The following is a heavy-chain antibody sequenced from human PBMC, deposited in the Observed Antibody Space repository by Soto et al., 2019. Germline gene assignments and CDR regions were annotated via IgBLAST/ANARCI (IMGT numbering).Heavy chain of an antibody. D-gene: IGHD6-19*01. J-gene: IGHJ4*02. Sequence: LRLSCAASGFSFGDYAMSWVRQSPGKGLEWVSGISGSGSSSYYTDSVKGRFTISRDNSKNMLYLQMHVLRAEDTGVYYCAKDRQWLVRNFDYWGLGTLVTVSS. CDR1: GFSFGDYA. CDR3: AKDRQWLVRNFDY. V-gene: IGHV3-23*01. CDR2: ISGSGSSS.